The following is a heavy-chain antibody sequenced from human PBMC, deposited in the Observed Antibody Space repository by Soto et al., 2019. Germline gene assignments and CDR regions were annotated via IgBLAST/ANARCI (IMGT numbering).Heavy chain of an antibody. V-gene: IGHV3-33*01. CDR1: GFTFSSYG. CDR2: IWYDGSNK. Sequence: AGGSLRLSCAASGFTFSSYGMHWVRQAPGKGLEWVAVIWYDGSNKYYADSVKGRFTISRDNSKNTLYLQMNSLRAEDTAVYYCARDEARYDFHYYFDYWGQGTLVTVS. CDR3: ARDEARYDFHYYFDY. J-gene: IGHJ4*02. D-gene: IGHD3-9*01.